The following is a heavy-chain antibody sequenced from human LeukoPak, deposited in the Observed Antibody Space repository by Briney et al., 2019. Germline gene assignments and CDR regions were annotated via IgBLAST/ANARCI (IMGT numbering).Heavy chain of an antibody. CDR1: GGSVTSGTYY. Sequence: SETLSLTCTVSGGSVTSGTYYWAWIRQPPGKGLEWIATMYYSGNTYYNPSLRSRVTISVDTSKNQFSLELDSVTAADTAVYYCARRKEYGGNPTFDFWGQGTLVTVSS. CDR3: ARRKEYGGNPTFDF. J-gene: IGHJ4*02. V-gene: IGHV4-39*01. D-gene: IGHD4-23*01. CDR2: MYYSGNT.